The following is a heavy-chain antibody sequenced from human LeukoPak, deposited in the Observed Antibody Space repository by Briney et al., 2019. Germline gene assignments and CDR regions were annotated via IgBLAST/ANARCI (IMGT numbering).Heavy chain of an antibody. Sequence: PGRSLRLSCAASGFTFSSYGMHWVRHAPGKGLEWVAVIWYDGSNKYYADSVKGRFTISRDNSKNTLYLQMNSLRAEDTAVYYCARSYTADTAINHWGQGTLVTVSS. J-gene: IGHJ5*02. D-gene: IGHD5-18*01. CDR1: GFTFSSYG. CDR2: IWYDGSNK. V-gene: IGHV3-33*01. CDR3: ARSYTADTAINH.